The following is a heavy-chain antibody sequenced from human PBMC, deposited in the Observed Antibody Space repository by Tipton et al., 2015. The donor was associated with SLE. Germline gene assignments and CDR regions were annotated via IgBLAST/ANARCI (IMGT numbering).Heavy chain of an antibody. CDR1: GGSVSNDYYY. Sequence: TLSLTCTVSGGSVSNDYYYWSWIRQPAGKGLEWIGRIYPGGSTDYSPSLKSRVTISVDTSKNQISLKLNSMTAADTAVYYCARDSPGMAAAGWGPGILVTVSS. CDR2: IYPGGST. V-gene: IGHV4-61*02. CDR3: ARDSPGMAAAG. D-gene: IGHD6-13*01. J-gene: IGHJ4*02.